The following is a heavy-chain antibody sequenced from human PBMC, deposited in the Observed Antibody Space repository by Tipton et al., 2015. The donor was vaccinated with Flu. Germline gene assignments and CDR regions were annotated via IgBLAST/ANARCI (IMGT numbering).Heavy chain of an antibody. J-gene: IGHJ4*02. CDR2: IKSKTDGGTT. CDR3: TTYCSSTSCEWGY. V-gene: IGHV3-15*01. CDR1: GFTFSNAW. D-gene: IGHD2-2*01. Sequence: SLRLSCAASGFTFSNAWMSWVRQAPGKGLEWVGRIKSKTDGGTTDYAAPVKGRFTISRDDSKSTLYLQMNSLKTEDTAVYYCTTYCSSTSCEWGYWGQGTLVTVSS.